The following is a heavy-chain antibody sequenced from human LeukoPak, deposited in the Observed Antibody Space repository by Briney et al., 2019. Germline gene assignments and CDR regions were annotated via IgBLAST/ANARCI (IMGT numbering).Heavy chain of an antibody. CDR2: IYYSGST. J-gene: IGHJ4*02. CDR3: ARERDYGDYVLVDDY. V-gene: IGHV4-30-4*01. Sequence: SETLSLTCTVSGGSISSGDYYWSWIRQPPGKGLEWIGYIYYSGSTYYNPSLKSRVTISVDTSKNQFSLKLSSVTAADTAVYYCARERDYGDYVLVDDYWGQGTLVTVSS. CDR1: GGSISSGDYY. D-gene: IGHD4-17*01.